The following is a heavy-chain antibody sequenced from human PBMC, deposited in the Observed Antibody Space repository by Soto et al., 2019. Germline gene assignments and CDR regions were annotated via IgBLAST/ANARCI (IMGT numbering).Heavy chain of an antibody. CDR3: ASSVEYGSGSYFMPFDY. CDR1: GGSISSSNW. D-gene: IGHD3-10*01. J-gene: IGHJ4*02. Sequence: QVQLQESGPGLVKPSGTLSLTCAVSGGSISSSNWWSWVRQPPGKGLEGIGEIYHGGSTNYNPSLKSRVTISVDKSKNQFSLKLSSVTAADTAVYYCASSVEYGSGSYFMPFDYWGQGTLVTVSS. CDR2: IYHGGST. V-gene: IGHV4-4*02.